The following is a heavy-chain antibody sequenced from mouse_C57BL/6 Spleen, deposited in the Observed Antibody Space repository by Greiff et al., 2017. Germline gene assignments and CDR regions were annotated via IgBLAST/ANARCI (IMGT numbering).Heavy chain of an antibody. CDR1: GYTFTSYW. V-gene: IGHV1-72*01. Sequence: QVQLQQPGAELVKPGASVKLSCKASGYTFTSYWMHWVKQRPGRGLEWIGRIDPNSGGTKYNEKFKSKATLTVDKPSSTAYVQLSSLTSEVSAVYFCARRGTNWDRRDARDYWGKETSVTVSS. D-gene: IGHD4-1*01. CDR2: IDPNSGGT. J-gene: IGHJ4*01. CDR3: ARRGTNWDRRDARDY.